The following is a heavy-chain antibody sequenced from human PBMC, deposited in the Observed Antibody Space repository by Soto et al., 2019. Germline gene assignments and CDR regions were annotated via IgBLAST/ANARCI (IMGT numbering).Heavy chain of an antibody. Sequence: PGGSLRLSCAASGFTFSSYGMHWVRQAPGKGLEWVAVISYDGSNKYYADSVKGRFTISRDNSKNTLYLQMNSLRAEDTAVYYCAKDGSDIVVVDSPDPPGNWFDPWGQGTLVTVSS. V-gene: IGHV3-30*18. D-gene: IGHD2-2*01. J-gene: IGHJ5*02. CDR2: ISYDGSNK. CDR1: GFTFSSYG. CDR3: AKDGSDIVVVDSPDPPGNWFDP.